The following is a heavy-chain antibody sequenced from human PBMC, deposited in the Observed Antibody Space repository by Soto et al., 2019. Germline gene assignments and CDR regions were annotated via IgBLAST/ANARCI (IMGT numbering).Heavy chain of an antibody. D-gene: IGHD5-18*01. CDR3: ARGANGYYYFDY. Sequence: EVQLVESGGGLFQPGGSPRLSCAASGFSLSDYWMHWVRQAPGEGLVWLSRITRDGSSTNYADSVKGRFTISRDNAKNTLYLQVNSLRGEDTAVYYCARGANGYYYFDYWGQGTLVTVSS. J-gene: IGHJ4*02. CDR2: ITRDGSST. CDR1: GFSLSDYW. V-gene: IGHV3-74*01.